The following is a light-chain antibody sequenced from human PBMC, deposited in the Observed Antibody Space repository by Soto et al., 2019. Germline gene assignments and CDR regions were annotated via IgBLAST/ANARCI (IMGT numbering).Light chain of an antibody. V-gene: IGKV1-27*01. CDR1: QGISNY. Sequence: DIQMTQSPSSLSASLGDRVTITCRASQGISNYLAWYQQKPGKVPELLIYAAFTLQSGVPSRFSGTGSGTDFTLTISSLQPEDVATYYCQKYNSAALTFGGGTKVEIK. CDR2: AAF. J-gene: IGKJ4*01. CDR3: QKYNSAALT.